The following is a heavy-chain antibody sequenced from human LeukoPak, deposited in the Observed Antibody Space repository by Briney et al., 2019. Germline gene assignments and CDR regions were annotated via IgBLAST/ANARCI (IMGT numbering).Heavy chain of an antibody. J-gene: IGHJ6*03. CDR3: ARGSANCTNGVCSYYKDV. Sequence: SETLSLTCAVYGGSFSGYYWSWIRQPPGKGLEWIGVINHSGSTNYNPTLKSRVTISVDTSKNQFSLKLSSVTAADTAVYYCARGSANCTNGVCSYYKDVWGKGTTVTVSS. CDR1: GGSFSGYY. V-gene: IGHV4-34*01. D-gene: IGHD2-8*01. CDR2: INHSGST.